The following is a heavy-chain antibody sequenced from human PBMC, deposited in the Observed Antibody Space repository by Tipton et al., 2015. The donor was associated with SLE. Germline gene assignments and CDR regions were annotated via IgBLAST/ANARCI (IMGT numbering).Heavy chain of an antibody. Sequence: SLRLSCAASGFTFSSYGMHWVRQAPGKGLEWVAVISYDGSNKYYADSVKGRFTISRDNSKNTLYLQMNSLRAEDTAVYYCASSGYSSGWYVYWGQGTLVTVSS. V-gene: IGHV3-30*03. D-gene: IGHD6-19*01. CDR3: ASSGYSSGWYVY. CDR2: ISYDGSNK. CDR1: GFTFSSYG. J-gene: IGHJ4*02.